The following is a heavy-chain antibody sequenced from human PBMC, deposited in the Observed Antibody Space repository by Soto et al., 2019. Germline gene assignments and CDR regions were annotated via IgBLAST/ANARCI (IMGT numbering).Heavy chain of an antibody. J-gene: IGHJ3*01. CDR2: IGGRGNSA. V-gene: IGHV3-23*01. Sequence: PGESLKISFKGSGYSFTSYWISWVRQAPGKGLEWVSVIGGRGNSAYYADSVQGRFTISRDNSKNTLSLQMSSLTADDTAIYYCVREGRGSFDFWGRGTMVTVSS. D-gene: IGHD5-12*01. CDR3: VREGRGSFDF. CDR1: GYSFTSYW.